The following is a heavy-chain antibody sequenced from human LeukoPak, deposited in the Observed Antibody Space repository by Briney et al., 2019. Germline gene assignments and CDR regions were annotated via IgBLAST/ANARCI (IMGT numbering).Heavy chain of an antibody. CDR2: IYYSGST. CDR1: GGSISTYD. V-gene: IGHV4-59*08. Sequence: SETLSLTCTVSGGSISTYDWSWIRQPPGKGLEWIGYIYYSGSTNYNPSLKSRVTISVDTSKNQFSLKLSSVTAADTAVYYCARHYGGYYFDYWGQGTLVTVSS. D-gene: IGHD4-23*01. CDR3: ARHYGGYYFDY. J-gene: IGHJ4*02.